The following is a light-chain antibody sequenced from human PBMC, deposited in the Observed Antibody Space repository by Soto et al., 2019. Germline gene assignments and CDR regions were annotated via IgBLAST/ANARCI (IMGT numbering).Light chain of an antibody. CDR2: GAS. V-gene: IGKV3-15*01. J-gene: IGKJ2*01. CDR1: QSVNLN. Sequence: EIVMTQSPATLSVSPGERATLSCRASQSVNLNLAWYQQKPVQAPRLLIYGASIRATGAPFRFSGSGSGTEFTLTISSLQSADFAVYYCQQYNNWPPMYTFGQGTKLEIK. CDR3: QQYNNWPPMYT.